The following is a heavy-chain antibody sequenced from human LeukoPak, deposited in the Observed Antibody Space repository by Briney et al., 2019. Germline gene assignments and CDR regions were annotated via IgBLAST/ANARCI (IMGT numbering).Heavy chain of an antibody. J-gene: IGHJ4*02. V-gene: IGHV4-34*01. CDR1: GGSFSGYY. CDR3: ATSDFWSGYPVDY. CDR2: INHSGST. D-gene: IGHD3-3*01. Sequence: NSSETLSLTCAVYGGSFSGYYWSWIRQPPGKGLEWIGEINHSGSTNYNPSLKSRVTISVDTSKNQFSLKLSSVTAADTAVYYCATSDFWSGYPVDYWGQGTLVTVSS.